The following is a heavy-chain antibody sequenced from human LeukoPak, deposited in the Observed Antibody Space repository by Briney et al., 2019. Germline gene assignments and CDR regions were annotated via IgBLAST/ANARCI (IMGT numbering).Heavy chain of an antibody. D-gene: IGHD1-26*01. Sequence: SETLSLTCTVSGGSISSYYWSWIRQPPGKGLEWIVYIYYGGSTNYNPSLKSRVTISVDRSKNQFSLKLSSVTAADTAVYYCARGSYSVDYWGQGTLVTVSS. V-gene: IGHV4-59*01. CDR2: IYYGGST. CDR3: ARGSYSVDY. J-gene: IGHJ4*02. CDR1: GGSISSYY.